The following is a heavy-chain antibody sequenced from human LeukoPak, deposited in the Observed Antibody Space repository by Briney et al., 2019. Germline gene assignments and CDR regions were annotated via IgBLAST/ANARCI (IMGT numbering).Heavy chain of an antibody. CDR3: AREEFPTSHYNWFDP. CDR1: GYTFTGYY. D-gene: IGHD3-10*01. Sequence: ASVKVSCKASGYTFTGYYMHWVRQAPGQGLEWMGWINPNNGGTNYAQKFQGRVTMTRDTSISTAYMELSRLKSDDTAVYYCAREEFPTSHYNWFDPWGKGTLVTVSS. J-gene: IGHJ5*02. CDR2: INPNNGGT. V-gene: IGHV1-2*02.